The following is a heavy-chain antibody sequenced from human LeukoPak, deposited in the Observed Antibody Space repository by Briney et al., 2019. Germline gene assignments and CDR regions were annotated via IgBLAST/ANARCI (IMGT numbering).Heavy chain of an antibody. D-gene: IGHD3-3*01. CDR3: ARDPCTTINCPLRF. Sequence: SETLSFTCAVSGGSLSGAYCTWIRQSPGKGLEWIGEINHSGRTNYNPSLEGRVTISLDTSKGQFSLILSSVTAADTAVYYCARDPCTTINCPLRFWGQGTLATVSS. CDR1: GGSLSGAY. CDR2: INHSGRT. J-gene: IGHJ4*02. V-gene: IGHV4-34*01.